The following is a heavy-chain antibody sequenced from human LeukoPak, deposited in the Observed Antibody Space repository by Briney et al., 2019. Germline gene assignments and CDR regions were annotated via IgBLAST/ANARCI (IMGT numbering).Heavy chain of an antibody. CDR3: ARSSPAAIKTGAFDP. CDR2: IYTSGST. V-gene: IGHV4-4*07. D-gene: IGHD2-2*02. J-gene: IGHJ5*02. CDR1: GGSISSYY. Sequence: SETLSLTCTVSGGSISSYYWSWIRQPAGKGLEWIGRIYTSGSTNYNPSLKSRVTMSVDTSKNQFSLKLSSVTAADTAVYYCARSSPAAIKTGAFDPWGQGTLVTVSS.